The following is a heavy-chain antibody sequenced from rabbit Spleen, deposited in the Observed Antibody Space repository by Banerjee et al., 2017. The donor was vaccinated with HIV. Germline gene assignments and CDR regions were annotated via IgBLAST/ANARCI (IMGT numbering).Heavy chain of an antibody. V-gene: IGHV1S40*01. CDR3: ARDTSSSFSSYGMDL. CDR2: MDAGSSGFT. J-gene: IGHJ6*01. CDR1: GFTLSNYY. Sequence: QSLEESGGDLVKPGASLPLTCTASGFTLSNYYMCWVRQAPGKGLEWIACMDAGSSGFTYFATWAKGRFAISKTSSTTVTLQMTRLTAADTATYFCARDTSSSFSSYGMDLWGQGPWSPS. D-gene: IGHD1-1*01.